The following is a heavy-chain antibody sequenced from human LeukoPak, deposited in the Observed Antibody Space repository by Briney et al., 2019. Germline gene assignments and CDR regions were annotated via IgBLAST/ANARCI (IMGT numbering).Heavy chain of an antibody. CDR1: GVSFSGYY. V-gene: IGHV4-34*01. CDR2: INLTGRT. J-gene: IGHJ6*03. CDR3: ARGGGGVIITSYYYYLDV. D-gene: IGHD3-3*01. Sequence: SETLSLTCAVYGVSFSGYYWSWIRQPPGKALEWIGEINLTGRTNYNPSLKSRVTISLDTSKNQFSLKLNSVTAADTAVYYCARGGGGVIITSYYYYLDVWPKGTTVPVS.